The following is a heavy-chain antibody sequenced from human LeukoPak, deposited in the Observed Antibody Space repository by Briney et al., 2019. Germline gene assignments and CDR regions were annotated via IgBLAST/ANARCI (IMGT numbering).Heavy chain of an antibody. V-gene: IGHV3-30*02. CDR3: AKADSGTYYGLGDYFDY. D-gene: IGHD1-26*01. CDR1: GFTFSSYG. Sequence: GGSLRLSCAASGFTFSSYGMRWVRQAPGKGLKWVAFIRYDGSDKYYGDSVKGRFTISRDNSMNTLYLQMNSLRAEDTAVYYCAKADSGTYYGLGDYFDYWGQGTLVTVSS. J-gene: IGHJ4*02. CDR2: IRYDGSDK.